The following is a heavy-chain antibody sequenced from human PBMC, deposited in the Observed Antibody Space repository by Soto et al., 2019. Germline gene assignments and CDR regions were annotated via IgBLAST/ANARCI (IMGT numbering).Heavy chain of an antibody. Sequence: QVQLQESGPGLVKPSQTLSLTCTVSGGSISSGGYYWSWIHQHPGKGLEWIGYIYYSGSTYYNPSLKSRVTISVDTSKNQFSLKLSSVTAADTAVYYCAGESLAGGFGFYGMDVWGQGTTVTVSS. D-gene: IGHD6-19*01. V-gene: IGHV4-31*03. J-gene: IGHJ6*02. CDR1: GGSISSGGYY. CDR2: IYYSGST. CDR3: AGESLAGGFGFYGMDV.